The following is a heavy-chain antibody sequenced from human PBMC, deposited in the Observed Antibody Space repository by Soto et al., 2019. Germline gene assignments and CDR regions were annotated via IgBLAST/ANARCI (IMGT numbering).Heavy chain of an antibody. Sequence: ASLKVSCKASGYTFTSYGISWVRQAPGQGLEWMGWISAYNGNTNYAQKLQGRVTMTTDTSTSTAYMELRSLRSDDTAVYYCARIRVLRYFDWLSANAFDIWGQGTMVTVSS. CDR3: ARIRVLRYFDWLSANAFDI. J-gene: IGHJ3*02. CDR1: GYTFTSYG. V-gene: IGHV1-18*01. CDR2: ISAYNGNT. D-gene: IGHD3-9*01.